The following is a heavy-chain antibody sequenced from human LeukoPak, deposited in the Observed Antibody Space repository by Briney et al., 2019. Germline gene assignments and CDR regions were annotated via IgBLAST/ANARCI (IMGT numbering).Heavy chain of an antibody. J-gene: IGHJ4*02. Sequence: GGSLRLSCAASGFTFSSHAMSWVRQAPAKGLEWVSAISGSGGSTYYADSVKGRFTISRDNSKNTLYLQMNSLRAEGTAVYYCAKAGDSSGYYYDYFDYWGQGTLVTVSS. V-gene: IGHV3-23*01. CDR2: ISGSGGST. CDR1: GFTFSSHA. CDR3: AKAGDSSGYYYDYFDY. D-gene: IGHD3-22*01.